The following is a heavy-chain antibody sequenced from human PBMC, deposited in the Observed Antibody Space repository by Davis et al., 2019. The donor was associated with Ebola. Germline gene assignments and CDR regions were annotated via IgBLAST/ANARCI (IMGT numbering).Heavy chain of an antibody. CDR1: GYTFTSYA. J-gene: IGHJ6*02. Sequence: ASVKVSCKASGYTFTSYAMHWVRQAPGQRLEWMGWINAGNGNTKYSQKFQGRVTMTTDTSTSTAYMELRSLRSDDTAVYYCAGSSTVTTFYYYGMDVWGQGTTVTVSS. CDR2: INAGNGNT. D-gene: IGHD4-17*01. CDR3: AGSSTVTTFYYYGMDV. V-gene: IGHV1-3*01.